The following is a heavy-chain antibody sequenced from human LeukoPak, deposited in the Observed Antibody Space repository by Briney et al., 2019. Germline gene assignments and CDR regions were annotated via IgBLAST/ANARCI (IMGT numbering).Heavy chain of an antibody. Sequence: SETLSLTCTVSGNSISSGYYWGWIRQPPGKGLEWIGIIYHTGTTYYNSSLKSRVTISVDTSKNQFSLKLNFVTAADAAVYYCARKGRGPYGSVNGYFDYWGQGTLVTVSS. V-gene: IGHV4-38-2*02. D-gene: IGHD3-10*01. CDR3: ARKGRGPYGSVNGYFDY. J-gene: IGHJ4*02. CDR1: GNSISSGYY. CDR2: IYHTGTT.